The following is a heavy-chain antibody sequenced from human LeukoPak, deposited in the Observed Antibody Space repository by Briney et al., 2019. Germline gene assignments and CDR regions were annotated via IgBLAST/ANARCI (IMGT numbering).Heavy chain of an antibody. CDR3: AKESGSRRLGNFDY. J-gene: IGHJ4*02. CDR1: GFTFSSYA. V-gene: IGHV3-23*01. CDR2: ISDSGGSS. Sequence: GSLRLSCAASGFTFSSYAMGWVRQAPGMGLEWVSAISDSGGSSDYAGSVKGRFTISRDNSKNTLYLQMNSLRAEDTAVYYCAKESGSRRLGNFDYWGQGTLVTVSS. D-gene: IGHD1-1*01.